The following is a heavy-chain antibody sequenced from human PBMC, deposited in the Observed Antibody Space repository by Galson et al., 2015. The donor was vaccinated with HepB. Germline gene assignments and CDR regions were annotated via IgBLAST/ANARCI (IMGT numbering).Heavy chain of an antibody. Sequence: SLRLSCAASGFTFSSYSMNWVRQAPGKGLEWVSSISSSSSYIYYADSVKGRFTISRDNAKNSLYLQMNSLRAEDTAVYYCARWSYDFWSGYYPEPHDAFDIWGQGTMVTVSS. D-gene: IGHD3-3*01. CDR1: GFTFSSYS. CDR2: ISSSSSYI. V-gene: IGHV3-21*01. CDR3: ARWSYDFWSGYYPEPHDAFDI. J-gene: IGHJ3*02.